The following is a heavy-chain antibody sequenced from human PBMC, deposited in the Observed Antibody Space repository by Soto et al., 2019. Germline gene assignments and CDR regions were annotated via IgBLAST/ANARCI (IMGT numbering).Heavy chain of an antibody. V-gene: IGHV1-46*01. CDR3: ARGGPTSIAVAGTNYYNYYGMDV. D-gene: IGHD6-19*01. Sequence: ASVKVSCKASGYTFTSYYMHWVRQAPGQGLEWMGIINPSGGSTSYAQKFQGRVTMTRDTSTSTVYMELSSLRSEYTAVYYCARGGPTSIAVAGTNYYNYYGMDVWGQGTTVTVSS. CDR1: GYTFTSYY. CDR2: INPSGGST. J-gene: IGHJ6*02.